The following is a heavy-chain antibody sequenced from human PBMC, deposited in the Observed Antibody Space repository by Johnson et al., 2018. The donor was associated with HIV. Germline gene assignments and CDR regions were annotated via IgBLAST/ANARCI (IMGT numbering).Heavy chain of an antibody. J-gene: IGHJ3*02. V-gene: IGHV3-66*01. CDR3: VRDPSDYDSSGLALRNDAFDI. CDR1: GFTVSSNY. CDR2: IYSGGST. Sequence: VQLMESGGGLVQPGGSLRLSCAASGFTVSSNYMSWVRQAPGKGLEWVSVIYSGGSTYYADSVKGRFTISRDNSKNTLYLQMNSLRAEDTAVYYCVRDPSDYDSSGLALRNDAFDIWGQGTMVTVSS. D-gene: IGHD3-22*01.